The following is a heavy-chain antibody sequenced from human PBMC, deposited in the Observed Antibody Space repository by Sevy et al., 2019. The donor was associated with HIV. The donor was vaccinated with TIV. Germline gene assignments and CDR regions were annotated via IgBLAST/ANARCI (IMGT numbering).Heavy chain of an antibody. J-gene: IGHJ4*02. CDR1: GFTVSSNY. D-gene: IGHD6-13*01. Sequence: GGSLRLSCAASGFTVSSNYMSWVRQAPGKGLEWVSVIYSGGSTYYADSVKGRFTISRDNSKNTLYLQMNSLRAEDTDVYYCARVGSWFFFDYWGQGTLVTVSS. CDR2: IYSGGST. V-gene: IGHV3-53*01. CDR3: ARVGSWFFFDY.